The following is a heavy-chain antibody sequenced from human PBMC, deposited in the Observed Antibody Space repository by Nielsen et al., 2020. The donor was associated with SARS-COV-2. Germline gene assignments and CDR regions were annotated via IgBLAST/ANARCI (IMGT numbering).Heavy chain of an antibody. CDR2: MYSDGST. V-gene: IGHV3-53*01. J-gene: IGHJ6*02. Sequence: GGSLRLSCAASGFIVSSNYMSWVRQAPGKGLEWVAVMYSDGSTNYAESVKGRITISRDNSKNTLYLQMNSLRAEDTAVYYCARDNWGRMDVWGQGTTVTVSS. D-gene: IGHD7-27*01. CDR3: ARDNWGRMDV. CDR1: GFIVSSNY.